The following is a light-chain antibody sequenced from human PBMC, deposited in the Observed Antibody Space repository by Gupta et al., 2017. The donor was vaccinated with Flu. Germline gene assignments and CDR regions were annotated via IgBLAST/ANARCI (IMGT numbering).Light chain of an antibody. CDR2: QDS. CDR1: KLGDKY. Sequence: XAXXXCSGDKLGDKYACWYQQKPGQSPVLVIYQDSKRPSGIPERFSGSNSGNTATLTISGTQAMDEADYYCQAWDSSTAVVFGGGTKLTVL. CDR3: QAWDSSTAVV. J-gene: IGLJ2*01. V-gene: IGLV3-1*01.